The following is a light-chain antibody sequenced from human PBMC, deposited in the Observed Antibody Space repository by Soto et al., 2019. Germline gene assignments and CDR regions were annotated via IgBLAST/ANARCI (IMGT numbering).Light chain of an antibody. CDR1: QSVSNNY. Sequence: EIVLTQSPGTLSLSPGERATLSCRASQSVSNNYLAWYQQKPGQAPRLLIYGAYSRETGIPDRFSGSGAGTEFTLTISRLEPEDVATDYCQKYNSAPWTFGQGTKVDI. J-gene: IGKJ1*01. CDR3: QKYNSAPWT. CDR2: GAY. V-gene: IGKV3-20*01.